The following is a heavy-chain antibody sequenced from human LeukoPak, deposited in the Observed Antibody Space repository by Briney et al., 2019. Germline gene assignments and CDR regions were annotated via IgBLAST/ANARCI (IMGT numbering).Heavy chain of an antibody. CDR1: GYTFTSHG. J-gene: IGHJ4*02. Sequence: GASVKVSCKASGYTFTSHGISWVRQAPGQGLERMGWISSNNGNTKYAQKFQGRVTMTTETSTSTAYMELRSLRSDDTAVYYCARGEGGPVNYWGQGTLVTVSS. D-gene: IGHD3-16*01. V-gene: IGHV1-18*01. CDR3: ARGEGGPVNY. CDR2: ISSNNGNT.